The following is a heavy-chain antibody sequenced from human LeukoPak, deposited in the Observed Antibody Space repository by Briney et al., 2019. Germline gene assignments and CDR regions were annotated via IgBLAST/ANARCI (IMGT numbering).Heavy chain of an antibody. CDR2: IYPGDSDT. Sequence: GESLKISCKGSGYSFTSYWIAWVRQMPGKGLEWMGIIYPGDSDTRTGPSFQGQVTISADKSISTAYLQWSSLKASDTAMYYCARQHYYDSSGYATWGQGTMVTVSS. D-gene: IGHD3-22*01. J-gene: IGHJ3*01. CDR3: ARQHYYDSSGYAT. V-gene: IGHV5-51*01. CDR1: GYSFTSYW.